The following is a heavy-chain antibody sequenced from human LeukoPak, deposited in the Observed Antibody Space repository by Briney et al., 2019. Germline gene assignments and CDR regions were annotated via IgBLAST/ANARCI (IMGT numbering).Heavy chain of an antibody. Sequence: ASVKVSCKASGDTLTSYDFNWVRQATGQGLEWMGWMDPNSGNTGYAQKFQGRVTMTRNTSISTAYMELSSLTSEDTAVYYCAKSLPGIAAHWGQGTPVTVSS. CDR3: AKSLPGIAAH. CDR1: GDTLTSYD. CDR2: MDPNSGNT. D-gene: IGHD6-6*01. V-gene: IGHV1-8*01. J-gene: IGHJ4*02.